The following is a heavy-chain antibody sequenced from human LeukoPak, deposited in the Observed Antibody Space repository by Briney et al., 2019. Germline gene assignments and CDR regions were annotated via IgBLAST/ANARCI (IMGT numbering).Heavy chain of an antibody. D-gene: IGHD2-2*02. CDR1: GGSISSYY. V-gene: IGHV4-4*07. CDR3: ARELDILGYCSSTSCYTGHFDL. CDR2: IYTSGST. J-gene: IGHJ2*01. Sequence: SETLSLTCTVSGGSISSYYWSWIRQPAGKGLEWIGRIYTSGSTNYNPSLKSRVTMSVDTSKNQFSLKLSSVTAADTAVYYCARELDILGYCSSTSCYTGHFDLWGRGTLVTVSS.